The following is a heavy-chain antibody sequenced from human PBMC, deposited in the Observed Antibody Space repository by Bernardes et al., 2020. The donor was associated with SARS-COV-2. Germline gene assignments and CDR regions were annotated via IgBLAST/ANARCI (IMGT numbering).Heavy chain of an antibody. V-gene: IGHV2-5*02. Sequence: SGPTLVKPTQTLTLTCTFSGFSLSTTGVGVGWIRQPPGEALEWLALIFWDDDKFYSPSLKSRLSVTKDTAKNQVVLSMTDMDPVDTGTYYCAHRYTGSHFDYWGQGTLVTDSS. CDR1: GFSLSTTGVG. D-gene: IGHD1-26*01. CDR2: IFWDDDK. CDR3: AHRYTGSHFDY. J-gene: IGHJ4*02.